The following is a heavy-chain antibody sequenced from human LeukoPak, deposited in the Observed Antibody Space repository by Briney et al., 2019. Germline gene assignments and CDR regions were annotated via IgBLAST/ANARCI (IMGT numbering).Heavy chain of an antibody. V-gene: IGHV1-69*05. CDR3: ARLEISTEYYYGMDV. J-gene: IGHJ6*02. CDR1: GGTFSSYA. D-gene: IGHD5-24*01. CDR2: IIPIFGTA. Sequence: SVKVSCKASGGTFSSYAISWVRQAPGQGLEWMGGIIPIFGTANYAQKFQGRVTMTRDTSTSTVYMELSSLRSEDTAVYYCARLEISTEYYYGMDVWGQGTTVTVSS.